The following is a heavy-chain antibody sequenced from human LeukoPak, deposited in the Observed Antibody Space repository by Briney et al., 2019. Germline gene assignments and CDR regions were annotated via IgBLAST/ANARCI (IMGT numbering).Heavy chain of an antibody. CDR2: IYYSGST. D-gene: IGHD6-19*01. Sequence: SETLSLTCTVSWGSISSYYWSWIRQPPGEGLEWIGYIYYSGSTNYNPSLKSRVTISVDSSKNQFSLKLSSVTAADTAVYYCARGVWQWRNWFDPWGQGTLVTVSS. V-gene: IGHV4-59*08. CDR3: ARGVWQWRNWFDP. J-gene: IGHJ5*02. CDR1: WGSISSYY.